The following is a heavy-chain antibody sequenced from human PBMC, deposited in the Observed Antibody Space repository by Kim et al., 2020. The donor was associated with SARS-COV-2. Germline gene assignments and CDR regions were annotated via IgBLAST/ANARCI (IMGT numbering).Heavy chain of an antibody. J-gene: IGHJ3*02. CDR3: ARGYLPPTYCSGGSCYAGAFDI. D-gene: IGHD2-15*01. CDR1: GFTFSSYA. V-gene: IGHV3-30*04. Sequence: GGSLRLSCAASGFTFSSYAMHWVRQAPGKGLEWVAVISYDGSNKYYVDSVKGRFTISRDNSKNTLYLQMNSLRAEDTAVYYCARGYLPPTYCSGGSCYAGAFDIWGQGTMVTVSS. CDR2: ISYDGSNK.